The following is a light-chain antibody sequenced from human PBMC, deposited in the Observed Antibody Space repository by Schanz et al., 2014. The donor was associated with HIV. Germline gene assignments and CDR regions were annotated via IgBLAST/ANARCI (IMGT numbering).Light chain of an antibody. J-gene: IGLJ2*01. CDR2: ANS. CDR3: QTYDSSLRASV. CDR1: SSNIGSVYD. V-gene: IGLV1-40*01. Sequence: QSVLTQPPSVSGAPGQRVTISCTGSSSNIGSVYDVHWYQQLPGTAPKHLIFANSDRPSGVPDRFSGSKSGTSASLAITGLQADDEADYYCQTYDSSLRASVFGGGTKLTVL.